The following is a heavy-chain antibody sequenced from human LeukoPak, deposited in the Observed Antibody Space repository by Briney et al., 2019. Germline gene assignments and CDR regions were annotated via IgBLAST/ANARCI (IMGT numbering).Heavy chain of an antibody. CDR2: IYYSGST. D-gene: IGHD3-16*01. CDR1: GGSISSSSYY. V-gene: IGHV4-39*07. Sequence: SETLSLTCTVSGGSISSSSYYWGWIRQPPGKGLEWIGSIYYSGSTYYNPSLKSRVTISVDTSKNQFSLKLSSVTAADTAVYYCAREGIFGGLNDYWGQGTLVTVSS. J-gene: IGHJ4*02. CDR3: AREGIFGGLNDY.